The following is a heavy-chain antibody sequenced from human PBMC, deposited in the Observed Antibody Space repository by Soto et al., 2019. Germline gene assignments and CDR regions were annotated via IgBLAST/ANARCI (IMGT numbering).Heavy chain of an antibody. CDR2: IIPIFGTA. CDR3: ARDRSSSYPHHAGAFDI. Sequence: QVQLVQSGAEVKKPGSSVKVSCKASGGTFSSYAISWVRQAPGQGLEWMGGIIPIFGTANYAQKFQGRVTITADESTSTAYMELSSLRSEDTAVYYCARDRSSSYPHHAGAFDIWGQGTMVTVSS. V-gene: IGHV1-69*01. D-gene: IGHD2-15*01. CDR1: GGTFSSYA. J-gene: IGHJ3*02.